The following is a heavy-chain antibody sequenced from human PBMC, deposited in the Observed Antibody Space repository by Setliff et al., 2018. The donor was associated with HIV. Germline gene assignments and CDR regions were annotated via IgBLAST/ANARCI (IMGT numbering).Heavy chain of an antibody. V-gene: IGHV3-7*01. CDR3: ARGARGYSYG. CDR1: GFTFSSYW. CDR2: IKQDGSEK. Sequence: GGSLRLSCAGSGFTFSSYWMSWVRQAPGKGLEWVANIKQDGSEKYYVESVKGRFTISRDNDNNSLYLQMNSLRAEDTAVYYCARGARGYSYGWGQGTLVTVSS. D-gene: IGHD5-18*01. J-gene: IGHJ4*02.